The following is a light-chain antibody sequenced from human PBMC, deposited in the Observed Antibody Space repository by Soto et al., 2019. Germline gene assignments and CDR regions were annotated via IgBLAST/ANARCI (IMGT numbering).Light chain of an antibody. CDR1: QTISSW. J-gene: IGKJ1*01. V-gene: IGKV1-5*03. Sequence: DIQMTQSPSTLSGSVGDRVTITCRASQTISSWLAWYQQKPGKAPKLLIYKASTLKSGVPSRFSGSGSGTEFTLTISSLQPDDSETYYCQHYNSYSEAVGQGTKVDIK. CDR2: KAS. CDR3: QHYNSYSEA.